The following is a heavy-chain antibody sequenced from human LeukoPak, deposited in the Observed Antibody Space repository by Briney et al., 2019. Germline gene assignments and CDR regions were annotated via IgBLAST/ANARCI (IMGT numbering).Heavy chain of an antibody. V-gene: IGHV1-2*02. CDR3: AKEGETDNIDY. J-gene: IGHJ4*02. CDR2: INPNSGGT. D-gene: IGHD2-21*01. Sequence: ASVKVSCKASGYTFSGYYIHWVRQAPGQGLEWMGWINPNSGGTNSAQKFQGRVTMTRDTSISTAYMELSRLRYADTAIYYCAKEGETDNIDYWGQGTLVTVSS. CDR1: GYTFSGYY.